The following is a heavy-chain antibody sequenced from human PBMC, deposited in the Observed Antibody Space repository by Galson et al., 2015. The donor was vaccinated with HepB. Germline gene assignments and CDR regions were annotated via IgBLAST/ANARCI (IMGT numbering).Heavy chain of an antibody. CDR2: LSGSGAKT. Sequence: SLRLSCAASGFAFSSYAMNWVRQAPGKGLEWVSALSGSGAKTYYTDSLKGRFTISRDNSKNTLYLQMNSLRADDTAVYYCAKDHGDYGMDVWGQGTTVTVSS. V-gene: IGHV3-23*01. D-gene: IGHD4-17*01. J-gene: IGHJ6*02. CDR1: GFAFSSYA. CDR3: AKDHGDYGMDV.